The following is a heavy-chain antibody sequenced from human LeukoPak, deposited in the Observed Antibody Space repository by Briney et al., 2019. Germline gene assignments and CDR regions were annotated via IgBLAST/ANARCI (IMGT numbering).Heavy chain of an antibody. CDR3: ASCSGGSCYWSAFDI. Sequence: ASVKVSCKASGYTFTGYYMHWVRQAPGQGLEWMGWMNPNSGNTGYAQKFQGRFTMTRNTSISTAYMELSSLRSEDTAVYYCASCSGGSCYWSAFDIWGQGTMVTVSS. V-gene: IGHV1-8*02. CDR1: GYTFTGYY. D-gene: IGHD2-15*01. CDR2: MNPNSGNT. J-gene: IGHJ3*02.